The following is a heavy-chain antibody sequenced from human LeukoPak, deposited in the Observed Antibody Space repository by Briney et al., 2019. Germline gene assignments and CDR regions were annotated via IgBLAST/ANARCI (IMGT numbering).Heavy chain of an antibody. V-gene: IGHV4-61*02. Sequence: SQTLSLTXTVSGGSISSGSYYWSWIRQPAGKGLEWIGRIYTSGSTNYNPSLKSRVTISVDTSKNQFSLKLSSVTAADTAVYYCAGGYYYDSSGYYKSDYWGQGTLVTVSS. D-gene: IGHD3-22*01. CDR1: GGSISSGSYY. CDR2: IYTSGST. CDR3: AGGYYYDSSGYYKSDY. J-gene: IGHJ4*02.